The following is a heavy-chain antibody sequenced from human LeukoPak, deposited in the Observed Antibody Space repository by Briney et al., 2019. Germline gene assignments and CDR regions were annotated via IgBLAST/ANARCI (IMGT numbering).Heavy chain of an antibody. J-gene: IGHJ6*02. D-gene: IGHD6-19*01. CDR2: IYYSGST. CDR3: ARGGVRQWGDYYYHGMDV. V-gene: IGHV4-59*01. Sequence: SETLSLTCTVSGGSISSYYWSWIRQPPGKGLEWIGYIYYSGSTNYNPSLKSRVTISVDTSKNQFSLKLSSVTAADTAVYYCARGGVRQWGDYYYHGMDVWGQGTTVTVSS. CDR1: GGSISSYY.